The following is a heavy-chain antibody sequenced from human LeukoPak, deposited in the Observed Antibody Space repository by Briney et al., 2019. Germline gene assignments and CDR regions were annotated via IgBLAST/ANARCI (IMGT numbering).Heavy chain of an antibody. V-gene: IGHV3-7*01. Sequence: GGSLRLSRAASGFTFSSYWMSWVRQAPGKGLEWVGNIKQDGSEKYYVDSVRGRFTISRDNTRNSLYLQMNSLRAEDTAVYYCARHMARWRQFTHSLDYWGQGTLVTVSS. CDR1: GFTFSSYW. D-gene: IGHD5-24*01. CDR2: IKQDGSEK. J-gene: IGHJ4*02. CDR3: ARHMARWRQFTHSLDY.